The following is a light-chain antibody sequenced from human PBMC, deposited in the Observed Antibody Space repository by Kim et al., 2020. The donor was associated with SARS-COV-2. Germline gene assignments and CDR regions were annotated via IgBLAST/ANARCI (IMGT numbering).Light chain of an antibody. CDR1: QDISNY. CDR2: DAS. J-gene: IGKJ4*01. CDR3: QQYDNLPPSLT. Sequence: DIQMTQSPSSLSASVGDRVTITCQASQDISNYLNWYQQKPGKAPKLLIYDASNLETGVPSRFSGSGSGTDFTFTISSLQPEDIATYYCQQYDNLPPSLTFGGGPKVAIK. V-gene: IGKV1-33*01.